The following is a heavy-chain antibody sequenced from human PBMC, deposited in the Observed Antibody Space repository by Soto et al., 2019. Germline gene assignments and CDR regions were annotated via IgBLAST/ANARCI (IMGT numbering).Heavy chain of an antibody. J-gene: IGHJ4*02. CDR2: IYYSGST. Sequence: SETLSLTCTVSGDSINSNSHYWGWIRQPPGKGLEWIGSIYYSGSTNYNPSLKSRVTISVDTSTNQFSLKLSSVKAADTDVFYCERLGILTGYLVCGRGNLVTVSS. CDR3: ERLGILTGYLV. V-gene: IGHV4-39*01. CDR1: GDSINSNSHY. D-gene: IGHD3-9*01.